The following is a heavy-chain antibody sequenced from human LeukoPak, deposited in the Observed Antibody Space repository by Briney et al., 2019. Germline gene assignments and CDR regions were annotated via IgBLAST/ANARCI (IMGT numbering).Heavy chain of an antibody. Sequence: GRSLRLSCAASGFTFGIYGMHWVRQAPGKGLEWVASIWINGRDETYVDSVKGRFSISRDNSTLFLQMNSLRPEDTAIYFCARGKGSGRFGYFYHGVDVWGQGTTVTVSS. V-gene: IGHV3-33*01. CDR2: IWINGRDE. D-gene: IGHD3-10*01. CDR1: GFTFGIYG. CDR3: ARGKGSGRFGYFYHGVDV. J-gene: IGHJ6*02.